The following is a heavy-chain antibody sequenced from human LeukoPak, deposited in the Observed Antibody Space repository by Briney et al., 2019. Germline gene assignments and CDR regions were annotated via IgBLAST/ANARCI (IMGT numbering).Heavy chain of an antibody. V-gene: IGHV1-18*01. CDR2: ISAYNGNT. D-gene: IGHD2-2*01. J-gene: IGHJ5*02. CDR1: GYTFTSYG. CDR3: ARDRCSSTSCYRGRGWFDP. Sequence: GASVKVSRKASGYTFTSYGISWVRQAPGQGLEWMGWISAYNGNTNYAQKLQGRVTMTTDTSTSTAYMELRSLRSDDTAVYYCARDRCSSTSCYRGRGWFDPWGQGPLVTVSS.